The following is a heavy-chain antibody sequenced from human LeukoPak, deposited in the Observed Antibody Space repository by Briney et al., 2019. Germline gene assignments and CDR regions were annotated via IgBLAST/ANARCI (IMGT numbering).Heavy chain of an antibody. CDR2: IKQDGSEK. D-gene: IGHD2-15*01. CDR1: GFTFSSYW. Sequence: PGGSLRLSCAASGFTFSSYWMSWVRQAPGKGLEWVANIKQDGSEKYYVDSVKGRFTISRDNDKNSLYLQMNSLRAEDTAVYHCARESCSGGSCYSGLVAFDIWGQGTMVTVSS. J-gene: IGHJ3*02. CDR3: ARESCSGGSCYSGLVAFDI. V-gene: IGHV3-7*01.